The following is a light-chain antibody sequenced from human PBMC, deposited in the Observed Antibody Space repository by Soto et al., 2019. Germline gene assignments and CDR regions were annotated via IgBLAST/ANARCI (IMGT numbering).Light chain of an antibody. CDR2: EVT. J-gene: IGLJ3*02. V-gene: IGLV2-8*01. Sequence: QSVLTQPPSLSGSPGQSVTISCTGTSSDIGGYNAVSWYQQHPGKAPKLIIYEVTKRPSGVPARFSGSKSGNTASLTVSGLQADDEADYYCSSHAGSINVVFGGGTKLTVL. CDR3: SSHAGSINVV. CDR1: SSDIGGYNA.